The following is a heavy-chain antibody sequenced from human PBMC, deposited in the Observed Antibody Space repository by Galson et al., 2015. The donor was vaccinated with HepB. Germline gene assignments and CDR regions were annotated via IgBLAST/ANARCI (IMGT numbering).Heavy chain of an antibody. CDR3: ARGLRIAAAGFFPGY. V-gene: IGHV1-18*04. CDR2: ISAYNGNT. D-gene: IGHD6-13*01. J-gene: IGHJ4*02. Sequence: SVKVSCKASGYTFTSYGISWVRQAPGQGLEWMGWISAYNGNTNYAQKLQGRVTMTTDTSTSTAYMELRSLRSDDTAVYYCARGLRIAAAGFFPGYWGQGTLVTVSS. CDR1: GYTFTSYG.